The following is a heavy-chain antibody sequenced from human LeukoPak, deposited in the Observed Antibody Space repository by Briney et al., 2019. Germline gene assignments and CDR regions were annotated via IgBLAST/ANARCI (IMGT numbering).Heavy chain of an antibody. V-gene: IGHV4-34*01. J-gene: IGHJ6*02. D-gene: IGHD2-15*01. CDR3: ARGLCSGGSCYHAAGYYGMDV. Sequence: ASETLSLTCAVYGGFFSGYYWSWIRQPPGEGLEGIGEINHSGSTNYHPSLKSRVTISVDTSKNQFSLKLSSVTAADTAVYYCARGLCSGGSCYHAAGYYGMDVWGQGTTVTVSS. CDR1: GGFFSGYY. CDR2: INHSGST.